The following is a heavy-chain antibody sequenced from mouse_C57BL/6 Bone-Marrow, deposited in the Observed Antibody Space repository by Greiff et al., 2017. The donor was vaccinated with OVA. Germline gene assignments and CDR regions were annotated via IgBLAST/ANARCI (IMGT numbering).Heavy chain of an antibody. CDR1: GYAFSSSW. J-gene: IGHJ4*01. Sequence: VQLQQSGPELVKPGASVKISCKASGYAFSSSWMNWVKQRPGKGLEWIGRIYPGDGDTNYNGKFKGKATLTADKSSSTAYMQLSSLTSEDSAVYFCARNNYGSSYRGFYAMDYWGQGTSVTVSS. CDR3: ARNNYGSSYRGFYAMDY. V-gene: IGHV1-82*01. D-gene: IGHD1-1*01. CDR2: IYPGDGDT.